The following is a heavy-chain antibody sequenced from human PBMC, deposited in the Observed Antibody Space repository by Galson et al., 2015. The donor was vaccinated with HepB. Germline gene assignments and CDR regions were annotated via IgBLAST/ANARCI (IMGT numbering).Heavy chain of an antibody. Sequence: SLRLSCAASGFTFSSYGMHWVRQALGKGLEWVAFILYDGSNKYYADSVKGRFTISRDNSKNTLYLQMNSLRAEDTAVYYCAGDIVVPPASQFDPWGQGTLVTVSS. CDR2: ILYDGSNK. J-gene: IGHJ5*02. V-gene: IGHV3-30*03. CDR3: AGDIVVPPASQFDP. D-gene: IGHD2-2*01. CDR1: GFTFSSYG.